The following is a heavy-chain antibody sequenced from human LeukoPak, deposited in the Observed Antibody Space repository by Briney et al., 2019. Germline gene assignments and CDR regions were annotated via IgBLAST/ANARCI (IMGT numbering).Heavy chain of an antibody. V-gene: IGHV1-69*04. Sequence: SVKVSCKASGGVFTTYAVSWVRQAPGQGLEWVGSIIPFLGTTNYAQNLQGRVTITADKPTRTAYIEMTYVRSDDTAVYYCTIIPNVILFTHYFEYWGQGTLVTVSS. D-gene: IGHD2-21*01. CDR2: IIPFLGTT. CDR1: GGVFTTYA. CDR3: TIIPNVILFTHYFEY. J-gene: IGHJ4*02.